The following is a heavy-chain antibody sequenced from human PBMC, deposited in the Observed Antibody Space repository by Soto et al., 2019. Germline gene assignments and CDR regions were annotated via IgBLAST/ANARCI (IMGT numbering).Heavy chain of an antibody. J-gene: IGHJ4*02. V-gene: IGHV1-2*02. CDR2: INPNTGAT. D-gene: IGHD4-17*01. Sequence: QVQLVQSGAEVKKTGASVKVSCKPSGYTFTAYHIHWVRQVPGQGLEWMGWINPNTGATNYAQKLQARVSMTRVTSISTACMELSSLNSDDTAVYYCARYVYYGEYFDYWGQGTLVTVSS. CDR3: ARYVYYGEYFDY. CDR1: GYTFTAYH.